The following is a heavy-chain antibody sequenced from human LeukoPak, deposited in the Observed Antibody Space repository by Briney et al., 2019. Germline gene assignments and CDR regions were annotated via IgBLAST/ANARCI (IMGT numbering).Heavy chain of an antibody. CDR2: IIPILGIA. V-gene: IGHV1-69*04. J-gene: IGHJ6*02. CDR1: GGTFSSYA. CDR3: ARAVITMVRGVIVPQLTDYYYYGMDA. D-gene: IGHD3-10*01. Sequence: SVKVSCTASGGTFSSYAISWVRQAPGQGLEWMGRIIPILGIANYAQTFQGRVTITADKSTSTAYMELSSLRSEDTAVYYCARAVITMVRGVIVPQLTDYYYYGMDAWGQGTTVTVSS.